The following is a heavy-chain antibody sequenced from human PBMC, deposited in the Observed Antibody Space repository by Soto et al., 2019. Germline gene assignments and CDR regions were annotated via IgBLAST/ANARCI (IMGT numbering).Heavy chain of an antibody. CDR2: VFHTGTT. Sequence: QVQLQESGPGLVKPSGTLSLTCAVSGDSVSSPYYWCWVCQSPGKGLEWIGEVFHTGTTSYNPSLRSRVTISMDKSINQFSLDLSSVTAADTAVYYCARSAGWYAIHAWGPGTLVIVSS. J-gene: IGHJ5*02. CDR3: ARSAGWYAIHA. D-gene: IGHD6-19*01. V-gene: IGHV4-4*02. CDR1: GDSVSSPYY.